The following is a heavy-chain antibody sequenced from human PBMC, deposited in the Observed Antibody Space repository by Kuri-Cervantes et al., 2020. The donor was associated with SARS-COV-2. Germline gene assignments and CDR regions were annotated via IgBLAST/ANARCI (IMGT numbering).Heavy chain of an antibody. J-gene: IGHJ3*02. Sequence: ESLKISCTVSGGSISSYYWSWIRQPPGKGLEWIGYIYYSGSTNYNPSLKSRVTISVDTSKNQFSLKLSSVTAADTAVYYCARVRGPDAFDIWGQGTMVTVSS. CDR3: ARVRGPDAFDI. CDR1: GGSISSYY. CDR2: IYYSGST. V-gene: IGHV4-59*01.